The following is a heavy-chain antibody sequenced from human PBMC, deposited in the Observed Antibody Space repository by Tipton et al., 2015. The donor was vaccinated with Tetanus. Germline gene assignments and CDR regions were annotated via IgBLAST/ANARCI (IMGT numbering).Heavy chain of an antibody. D-gene: IGHD2-21*01. CDR3: ARDLYYNGGGYHDY. Sequence: TPSLTCTVSGGSVSSGSYYWSWIRQRPGKGLEGIGYMFYGGTPKYNTSLKSRVTILVDKSKNQLSLKLRSVTAADTAVYFCARDLYYNGGGYHDYWDQGILVTVSS. CDR2: MFYGGTP. CDR1: GGSVSSGSYY. J-gene: IGHJ4*02. V-gene: IGHV4-61*01.